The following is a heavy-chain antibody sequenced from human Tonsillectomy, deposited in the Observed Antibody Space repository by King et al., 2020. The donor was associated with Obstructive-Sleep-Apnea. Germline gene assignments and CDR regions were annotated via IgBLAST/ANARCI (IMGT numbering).Heavy chain of an antibody. CDR2: ISWNSGSI. V-gene: IGHV3-9*01. CDR3: EKLGILWFGEVHDAFDI. D-gene: IGHD3-10*01. J-gene: IGHJ3*02. CDR1: GFTFDDYA. Sequence: VQLVESGGGLVQPGRSLRLSCAASGFTFDDYAMHWVRQAPGKGLEWVSGISWNSGSIGYADSVKGRFTISRDNAKNSLYLQMNSLRAEDTALYYCEKLGILWFGEVHDAFDIWGQGTMVTVSS.